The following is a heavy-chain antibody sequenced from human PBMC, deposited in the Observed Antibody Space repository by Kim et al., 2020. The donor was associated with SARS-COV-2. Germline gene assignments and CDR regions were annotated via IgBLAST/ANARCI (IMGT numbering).Heavy chain of an antibody. CDR2: INSDGSST. J-gene: IGHJ6*02. CDR1: GFTFSSYW. CDR3: AREGWGYYYDSSGFNYYYYGMDV. D-gene: IGHD3-22*01. Sequence: GGSLRLSCAASGFTFSSYWMHWVRQAPGKGLVWVSRINSDGSSTSYADSVKGRFTISRDNAKNTLYLQMNSLRAEDTAVYYCAREGWGYYYDSSGFNYYYYGMDVWGQGPTVTVSS. V-gene: IGHV3-74*01.